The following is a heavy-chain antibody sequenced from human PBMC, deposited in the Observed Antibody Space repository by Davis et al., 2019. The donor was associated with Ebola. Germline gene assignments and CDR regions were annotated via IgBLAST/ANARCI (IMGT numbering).Heavy chain of an antibody. CDR3: ARGWGIRGLFDL. V-gene: IGHV4-34*01. Sequence: MPSETLSLTCAVYGGSSTGYYWSWIRQPPGKGLEWMGEINHSGSTKYNPSLKSRVTISVDTSKNQFSLKLSSVTAADTAVHYCARGWGIRGLFDLWGRGTQVTVSS. J-gene: IGHJ2*01. CDR1: GGSSTGYY. CDR2: INHSGST. D-gene: IGHD3-16*01.